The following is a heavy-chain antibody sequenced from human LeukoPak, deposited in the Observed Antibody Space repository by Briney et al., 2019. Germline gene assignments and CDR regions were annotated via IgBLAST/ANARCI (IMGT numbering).Heavy chain of an antibody. V-gene: IGHV3-23*01. CDR1: GFTFSSYA. CDR3: ARDLYRIVVVPHYFDY. CDR2: ISGSGGST. J-gene: IGHJ4*02. Sequence: GGSLRLSCAASGFTFSSYAMSWVRQAPGKGLDWVSAISGSGGSTYYADSVKGRFTISRDNSKNTLYLQMNSLRAEDTAVYYCARDLYRIVVVPHYFDYWGQGTLVTVSS. D-gene: IGHD3-22*01.